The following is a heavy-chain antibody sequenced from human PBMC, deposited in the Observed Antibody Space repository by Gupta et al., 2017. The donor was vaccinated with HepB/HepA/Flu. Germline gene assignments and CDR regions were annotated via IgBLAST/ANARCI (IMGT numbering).Heavy chain of an antibody. CDR2: ISGGGGIT. V-gene: IGHV3-23*01. CDR3: VRNLSENAGLDS. D-gene: IGHD2-2*01. Sequence: EVQLLESGGGLVQPGGSLRLSWAASGFPFSSYGMSWVRQAPGKGLEWVSAISGGGGITYYADSVKGRFTISRDNSKNTLYLQMNSLRAEDTAVYYCVRNLSENAGLDSWGQGTLVTVSS. J-gene: IGHJ4*02. CDR1: GFPFSSYG.